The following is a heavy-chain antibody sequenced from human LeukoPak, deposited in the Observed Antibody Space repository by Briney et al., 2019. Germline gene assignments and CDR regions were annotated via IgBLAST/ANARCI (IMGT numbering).Heavy chain of an antibody. D-gene: IGHD4-17*01. CDR2: IKQDGSEK. CDR1: GFTFSSYW. CDR3: ARDRDYGDYLNAFDL. Sequence: GGSLRLSCAASGFTFSSYWMSWVRQAPGKGLEWVANIKQDGSEKYYVDSVTGRFTISRDNAKNSLYLQMNSLRAEDTAVYYCARDRDYGDYLNAFDLGGQGTMDSVSS. J-gene: IGHJ3*01. V-gene: IGHV3-7*01.